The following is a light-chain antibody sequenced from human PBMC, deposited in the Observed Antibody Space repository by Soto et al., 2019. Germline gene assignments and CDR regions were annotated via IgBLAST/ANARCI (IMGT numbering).Light chain of an antibody. Sequence: EMVMTQSPATLSVSPGERVTLSCRASESVHSNLAWYQQKPGQGPSLLIYYASTRVTGVPDRFSGSGSGTEXTXXXXXLQSEDFGXYYCQHYSNWPPTFGPGTKVEIK. V-gene: IGKV3-15*01. J-gene: IGKJ3*01. CDR1: ESVHSN. CDR2: YAS. CDR3: QHYSNWPPT.